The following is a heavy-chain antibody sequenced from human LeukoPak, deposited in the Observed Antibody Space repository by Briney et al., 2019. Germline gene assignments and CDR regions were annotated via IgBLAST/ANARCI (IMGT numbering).Heavy chain of an antibody. D-gene: IGHD2-2*01. CDR3: GVGGDPSTSRYRCFNS. J-gene: IGHJ4*02. CDR1: GYRFTSYW. V-gene: IGHV5-51*01. CDR2: IYPGDSGT. Sequence: GESLKISCKGSGYRFTSYWIGWVRQTPGKGLEWMGLIYPGDSGTRYSPSFRGQVTISADKSISTAYLQWRNLKASDPPIYYRGVGGDPSTSRYRCFNSWGQGTLVPVSS.